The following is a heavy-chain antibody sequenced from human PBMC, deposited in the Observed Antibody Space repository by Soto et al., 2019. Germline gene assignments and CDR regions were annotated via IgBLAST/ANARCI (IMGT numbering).Heavy chain of an antibody. CDR2: IIPIFGTA. J-gene: IGHJ6*02. CDR3: ARVYYAPLSYYYYGMDV. V-gene: IGHV1-69*13. D-gene: IGHD3-10*01. Sequence: SVKVCCKASGGTFSSYAISWVRQAPGQGLEWMGGIIPIFGTANYAQKFQGRVTITADESTSTAYMELSSLRSEDTAVYYCARVYYAPLSYYYYGMDVWGQGTTVTVSS. CDR1: GGTFSSYA.